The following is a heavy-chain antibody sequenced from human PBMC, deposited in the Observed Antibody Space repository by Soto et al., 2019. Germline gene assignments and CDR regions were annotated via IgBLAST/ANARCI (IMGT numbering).Heavy chain of an antibody. CDR1: GFRFSTYN. CDR3: ARDRCYDGTCYSASDS. V-gene: IGHV3-48*02. J-gene: IGHJ5*01. CDR2: ISTSSFTI. D-gene: IGHD2-15*01. Sequence: GGSLRLSCAASGFRFSTYNMDWVRQAPGKGPEWIAHISTSSFTIYYADSVKGRFTISRDNDRNSLYLEMNSLRDEDTAVYYCARDRCYDGTCYSASDSWGQGTLVTVSS.